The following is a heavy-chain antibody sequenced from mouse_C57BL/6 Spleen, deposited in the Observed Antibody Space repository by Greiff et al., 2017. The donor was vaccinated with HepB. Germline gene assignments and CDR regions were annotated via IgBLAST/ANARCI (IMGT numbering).Heavy chain of an antibody. J-gene: IGHJ4*01. D-gene: IGHD2-1*01. V-gene: IGHV1-72*01. CDR1: VYTFTSYW. CDR3: ARGDGNIYYAMDY. CDR2: IDTNSGGT. Sequence: VQLQQPGAELVKPGASVKLSCMASVYTFTSYWMHWVKPRPGRGLEWIGRIDTNSGGTKYNEKFKSKATLTVDKPSSTAYMQLSSLTSEDSADYCCARGDGNIYYAMDYWGQGTSVTVSS.